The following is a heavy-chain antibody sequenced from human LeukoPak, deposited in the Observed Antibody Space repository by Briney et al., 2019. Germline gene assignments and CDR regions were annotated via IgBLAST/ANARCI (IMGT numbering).Heavy chain of an antibody. CDR3: ARQHSSGQSTNDY. D-gene: IGHD6-19*01. CDR2: INAGNGNT. CDR1: GYTFTSYA. J-gene: IGHJ4*02. V-gene: IGHV1-3*03. Sequence: ASVKVSCKASGYTFTSYAMHWVRQAPGQRLEWMGWINAGNGNTKYSQEFQGRVTITRDTSASTAYMELSSLRSEDMAVYYCARQHSSGQSTNDYWGQGTLVTVSS.